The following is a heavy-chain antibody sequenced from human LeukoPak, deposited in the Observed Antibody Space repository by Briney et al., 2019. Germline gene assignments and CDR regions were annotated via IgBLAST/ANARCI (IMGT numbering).Heavy chain of an antibody. CDR3: ARLGSWYNWFDH. J-gene: IGHJ5*02. CDR2: INHSGST. V-gene: IGHV4-34*01. D-gene: IGHD6-13*01. Sequence: SSETLSLTCAVYGGSFSGYYWSWIRQPPGKGLEWIGEINHSGSTNYNPSLKSRVTISVDTSKNQFSLKLSSVTAADTAVYYCARLGSWYNWFDHWGQGTLVTVSS. CDR1: GGSFSGYY.